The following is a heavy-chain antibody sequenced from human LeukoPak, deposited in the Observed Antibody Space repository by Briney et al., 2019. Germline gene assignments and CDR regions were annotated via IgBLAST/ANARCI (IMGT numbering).Heavy chain of an antibody. CDR2: INPNSGGT. Sequence: ASVKVSCKASGYTFTGYYMHWVRQAPGQGLEWMGWINPNSGGTNYAQKFQGRVTMTRDTSISTAYMELSRLRSDDTAVYYCARGYSYGYRGLSDAFDIWGQRTMVTVSS. J-gene: IGHJ3*02. V-gene: IGHV1-2*02. CDR1: GYTFTGYY. D-gene: IGHD5-18*01. CDR3: ARGYSYGYRGLSDAFDI.